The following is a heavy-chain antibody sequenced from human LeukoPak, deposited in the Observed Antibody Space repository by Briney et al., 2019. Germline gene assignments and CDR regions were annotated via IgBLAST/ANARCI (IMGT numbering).Heavy chain of an antibody. D-gene: IGHD3-10*01. J-gene: IGHJ4*02. V-gene: IGHV3-7*01. Sequence: WGSPGLSCAAPGFPHNRYCMSWVRQAPGKGLEGVANIIQDGSEKYYVDSVKGRFTISRDNAKNSLYLQMNSLRAEDTAIYYCARDRFGESTFDYWGQGTLVTVSS. CDR3: ARDRFGESTFDY. CDR1: GFPHNRYC. CDR2: IIQDGSEK.